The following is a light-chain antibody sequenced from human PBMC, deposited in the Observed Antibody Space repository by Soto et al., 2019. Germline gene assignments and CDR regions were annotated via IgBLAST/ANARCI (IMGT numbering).Light chain of an antibody. J-gene: IGKJ1*01. V-gene: IGKV3-20*01. CDR2: GAS. CDR1: QSVSSSY. CDR3: QLYCSSPPFT. Sequence: IVFLLLPGPLPLPRGEKGTYSSRASQSVSSSYLAWYQQKPGQAPRLLIYGASSRATGIPYRFGGSVSGTDFALCICRLELGDFAVYYCQLYCSSPPFTFGEGTKVDIK.